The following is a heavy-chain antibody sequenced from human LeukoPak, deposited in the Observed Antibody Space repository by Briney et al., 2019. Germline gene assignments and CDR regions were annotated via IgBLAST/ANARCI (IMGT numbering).Heavy chain of an antibody. CDR1: GFTFSSYA. Sequence: PGRSLRLSCAASGFTFSSYAMHWVRQAPGKGLEWVAVISYDGSNKYYADSVKGRFTISRDNSKNTLYLQMSSLRAEDTAVYYCARLTVTTYPSNDYWGQGTLVTVSS. CDR3: ARLTVTTYPSNDY. J-gene: IGHJ4*02. D-gene: IGHD4-11*01. CDR2: ISYDGSNK. V-gene: IGHV3-30-3*01.